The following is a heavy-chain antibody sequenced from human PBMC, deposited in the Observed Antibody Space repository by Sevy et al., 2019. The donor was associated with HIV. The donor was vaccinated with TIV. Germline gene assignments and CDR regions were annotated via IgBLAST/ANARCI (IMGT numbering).Heavy chain of an antibody. CDR2: IRNKADSYTT. J-gene: IGHJ4*02. D-gene: IGHD6-13*01. Sequence: GRSLRLSCAASGFTFSDHYMEWVRQAPGKGLEWVGRIRNKADSYTTEYAASVKGRFTISRDESKNSLYLLMNSLKTEDTAVYYCATHAGIAAAGRVFDYWGQGTLVTVSS. V-gene: IGHV3-72*01. CDR3: ATHAGIAAAGRVFDY. CDR1: GFTFSDHY.